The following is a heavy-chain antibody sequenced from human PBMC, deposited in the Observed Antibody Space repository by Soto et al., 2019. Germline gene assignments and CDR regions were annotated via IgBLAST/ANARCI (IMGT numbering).Heavy chain of an antibody. Sequence: QVQLQQWGAGLLKPSETLSLTCAVYGGPFSGYYWSWIRQPPGKGLEWIGEINHSGSTNQNPSLKSRVNISVDTSKNQFSLRLSSVTAADAAVYYCAGEGLTGPTAADCWGQGTLVTVSS. CDR2: INHSGST. D-gene: IGHD4-17*01. J-gene: IGHJ4*02. CDR3: AGEGLTGPTAADC. CDR1: GGPFSGYY. V-gene: IGHV4-34*01.